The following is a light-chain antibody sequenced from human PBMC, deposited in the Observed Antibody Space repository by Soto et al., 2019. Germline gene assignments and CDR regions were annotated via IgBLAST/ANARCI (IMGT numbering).Light chain of an antibody. CDR3: QQYNSSPWT. J-gene: IGKJ1*01. CDR1: QSISSW. Sequence: DIQMTQSPSTLSASVGDRVTITCRASQSISSWLAWYQQKPGKAPTLLIYKASSLESGVPSRFSGIGSGTEFTLTISSLQPDDFATYYCQQYNSSPWTFGQGTKVEIK. CDR2: KAS. V-gene: IGKV1-5*03.